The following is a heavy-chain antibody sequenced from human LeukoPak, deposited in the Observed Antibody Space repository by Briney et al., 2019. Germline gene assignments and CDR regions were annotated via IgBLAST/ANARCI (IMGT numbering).Heavy chain of an antibody. CDR1: GFPFSDDW. D-gene: IGHD3-10*01. V-gene: IGHV3-15*01. CDR3: TTVTMVRDYDY. CDR2: IKKKGDGGTT. Sequence: GGSLRLSCAASGFPFSDDWMSWVRQVPGKGLEWVGRIKKKGDGGTTDYAAPVKGRFTISRDDSKNMLYLEMSNLKIEDTAVYYCTTVTMVRDYDYWGQGTLVTVSS. J-gene: IGHJ4*02.